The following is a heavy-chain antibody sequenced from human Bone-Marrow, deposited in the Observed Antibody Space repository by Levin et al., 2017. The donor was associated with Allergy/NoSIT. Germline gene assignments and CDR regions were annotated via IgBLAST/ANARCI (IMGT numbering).Heavy chain of an antibody. CDR1: GFTFSSQS. V-gene: IGHV3-21*01. Sequence: GGSLRLSCAASGFTFSSQSMNWVRQAPGKGLEWVSSISSTSGSKYYADSVTGRFTISRDNAKNSLYLQMNSLRDEDTAVYYCARTMLPSGGRSSSVLGEDYWGQGTLVTVSS. J-gene: IGHJ4*02. D-gene: IGHD3-10*02. CDR3: ARTMLPSGGRSSSVLGEDY. CDR2: ISSTSGSK.